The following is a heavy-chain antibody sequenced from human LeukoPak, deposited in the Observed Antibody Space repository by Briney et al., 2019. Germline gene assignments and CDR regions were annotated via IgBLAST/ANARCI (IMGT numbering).Heavy chain of an antibody. Sequence: GGSLRLSCAASGFTFRNYVIHWVRQAPGKGLEWVAVTSSDLDVKLYADSVKGRFTISRDNSENTLYLQMNSLRAEDTAVYYCARSLDVEGTSSWYFGRFDHWGQGTLVTVSS. D-gene: IGHD6-13*01. CDR2: TSSDLDVK. CDR1: GFTFRNYV. CDR3: ARSLDVEGTSSWYFGRFDH. J-gene: IGHJ4*02. V-gene: IGHV3-30*14.